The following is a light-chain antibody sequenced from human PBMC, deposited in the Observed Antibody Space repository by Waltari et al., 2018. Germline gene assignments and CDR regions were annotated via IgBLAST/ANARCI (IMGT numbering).Light chain of an antibody. V-gene: IGKV1-33*01. CDR2: DSS. CDR3: QQYNNLPPAT. Sequence: DIQLTHYPSSLSASVGERVTIPCQASQEISNYLNWYQQKPGKAPKLLIYDSSDLESGIPSRFSGSGSETDFTVAISCLQPESIATDFCQQYNNLPPATFGQGTRLAIK. J-gene: IGKJ5*01. CDR1: QEISNY.